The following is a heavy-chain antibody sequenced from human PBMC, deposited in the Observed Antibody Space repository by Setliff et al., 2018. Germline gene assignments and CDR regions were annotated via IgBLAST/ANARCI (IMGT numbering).Heavy chain of an antibody. J-gene: IGHJ4*02. CDR3: TVYNTGSSKDNY. D-gene: IGHD2-8*02. Sequence: SETLSLTCAVYGGSFSTYYWMWIRQPPGRGLEWIGEINHSGSTNYNPSLKSRVTISVDTSKNQFSLKLSSVTAADTALYYCTVYNTGSSKDNYWGQGTPVTVSS. CDR1: GGSFSTYY. CDR2: INHSGST. V-gene: IGHV4-34*01.